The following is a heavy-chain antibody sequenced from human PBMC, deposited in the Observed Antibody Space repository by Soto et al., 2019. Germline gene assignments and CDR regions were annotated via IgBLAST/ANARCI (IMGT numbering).Heavy chain of an antibody. Sequence: PSETLSLTCTFSSGSIISYYWSWIRQPPGKGLEWIGYIHYSGNTNYNPSLKSRVTISVDTSKNQFSLNLSSVTAADTALYYCARGTYYYGSGNIYFDSWGQGTLVTVSS. J-gene: IGHJ4*02. CDR3: ARGTYYYGSGNIYFDS. CDR2: IHYSGNT. V-gene: IGHV4-59*01. CDR1: SGSIISYY. D-gene: IGHD3-10*01.